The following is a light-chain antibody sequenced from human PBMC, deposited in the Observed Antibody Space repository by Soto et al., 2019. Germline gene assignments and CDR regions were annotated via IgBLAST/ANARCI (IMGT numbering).Light chain of an antibody. CDR1: QSISNH. J-gene: IGKJ1*01. V-gene: IGKV1-39*01. Sequence: IQMTQSPSTLSATVGDRVTITFRASQSISNHLNWYQQKPGKAPKLLIFAASSLQSGVPSRFSGSRSGPDFTLTISSLLPDDFATYYCQQYSNSVTFGQGTKVDIK. CDR3: QQYSNSVT. CDR2: AAS.